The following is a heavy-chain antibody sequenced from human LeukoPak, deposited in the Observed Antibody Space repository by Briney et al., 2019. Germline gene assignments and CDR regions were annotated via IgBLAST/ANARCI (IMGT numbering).Heavy chain of an antibody. V-gene: IGHV4-61*02. Sequence: SETLSLTCTVSGGSISSGSYYWSWIRQPAGKGLEWIGRIYTSGSTNYNPSLKSRVTISVDTSKNQFSLKLSSVTAADTAVYYCARDRIVVVPAAIVRYMDVWGKGTTVTVSS. CDR3: ARDRIVVVPAAIVRYMDV. D-gene: IGHD2-2*01. J-gene: IGHJ6*03. CDR1: GGSISSGSYY. CDR2: IYTSGST.